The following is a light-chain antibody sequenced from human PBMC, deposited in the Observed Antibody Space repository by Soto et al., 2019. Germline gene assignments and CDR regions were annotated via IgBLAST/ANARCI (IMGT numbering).Light chain of an antibody. J-gene: IGKJ1*01. V-gene: IGKV1-39*01. CDR1: QGIGSY. Sequence: DIQMTQSPSSLSASVGDRVTITCRASQGIGSYLNWYQQKPGKAPKLLIYAASSLQSGVPSRFSGSGSGTDFTLAISSLQPEDFATYYCQQSYSIPWTFGQGTKVEIK. CDR2: AAS. CDR3: QQSYSIPWT.